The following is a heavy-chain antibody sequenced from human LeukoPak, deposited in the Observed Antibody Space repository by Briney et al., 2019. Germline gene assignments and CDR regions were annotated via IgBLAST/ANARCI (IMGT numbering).Heavy chain of an antibody. J-gene: IGHJ4*02. CDR1: GFTFSSYW. V-gene: IGHV3-30*03. Sequence: SGGSLRLSCAASGFTFSSYWMSWVRQAPGKGLEWVALISYNGGRKDYADSVKGRFTIDRDNSKNTVYLHMNSLRPDDTAIYFCARQEARNYYYEGLDYWGQGNLVTVSS. CDR3: ARQEARNYYYEGLDY. CDR2: ISYNGGRK. D-gene: IGHD3-22*01.